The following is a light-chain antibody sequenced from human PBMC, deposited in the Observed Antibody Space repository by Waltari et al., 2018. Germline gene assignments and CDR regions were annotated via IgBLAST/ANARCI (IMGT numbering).Light chain of an antibody. CDR2: RIH. CDR1: SSNIGSNY. Sequence: QSVLTQPPSASGTPGQRVTISSSGSSSNIGSNYVYWYQQLPGTAPKLLISRIHHRPSGVPDRFSGSKSGPSASLAISGLRSEDEADYFCAAWDDSLSAWVFGGGTKLTVL. CDR3: AAWDDSLSAWV. J-gene: IGLJ3*02. V-gene: IGLV1-47*01.